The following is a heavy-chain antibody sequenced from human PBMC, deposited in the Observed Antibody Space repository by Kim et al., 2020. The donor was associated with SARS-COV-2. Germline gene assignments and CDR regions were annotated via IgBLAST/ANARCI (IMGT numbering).Heavy chain of an antibody. CDR3: ARSAALFFGILTGQFDL. V-gene: IGHV6-1*01. D-gene: IGHD3-9*01. J-gene: IGHJ5*02. CDR2: TYYRSKWYH. Sequence: SQTLSLTCAISGDSVSSSSAAWNWIRQSPSRGLEWLGRTYYRSKWYHDYAASMKSRITINPEISKNQFTLQLNSVTPDDTAVYFCARSAALFFGILTGQFDLWGQGAQVTVPS. CDR1: GDSVSSSSAA.